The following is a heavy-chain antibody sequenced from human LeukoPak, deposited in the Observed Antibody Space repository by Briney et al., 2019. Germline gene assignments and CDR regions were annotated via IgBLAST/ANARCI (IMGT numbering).Heavy chain of an antibody. CDR3: AKDWGYYYDSSGYFDY. V-gene: IGHV3-43*02. CDR2: ISGDGGST. J-gene: IGHJ4*02. D-gene: IGHD3-22*01. CDR1: GFTFDDYG. Sequence: GGSLRLSCAASGFTFDDYGMSWVRQAPGKGLEWVSLISGDGGSTYYVDSVEGRFTISRDNSKNSLYLQMNSLRTEDTALYYCAKDWGYYYDSSGYFDYWGQGTLVTVSS.